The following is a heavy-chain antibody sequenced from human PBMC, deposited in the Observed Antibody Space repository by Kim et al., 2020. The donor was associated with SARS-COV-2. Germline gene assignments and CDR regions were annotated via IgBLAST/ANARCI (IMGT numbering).Heavy chain of an antibody. Sequence: GGSLRLSCAASGFTFGDYAMHWVRQTPGKGLEWVSGISWNSGSIGYADSVKGRFTISRDNAKNSLYLQMNSLRAEDTALYYCAKDRFLEWLRDFDYWGQGTLVTVSS. CDR3: AKDRFLEWLRDFDY. J-gene: IGHJ4*02. V-gene: IGHV3-9*01. CDR2: ISWNSGSI. CDR1: GFTFGDYA. D-gene: IGHD3-3*01.